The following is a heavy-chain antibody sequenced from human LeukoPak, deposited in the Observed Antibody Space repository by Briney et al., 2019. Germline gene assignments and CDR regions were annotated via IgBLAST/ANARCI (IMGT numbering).Heavy chain of an antibody. CDR1: GGTFSSYA. D-gene: IGHD3-22*01. CDR2: IIPIFGTA. Sequence: GSSVKVSCKASGGTFSSYAISWVRQAPGQGLEWMGGIIPIFGTANYAQKFQGRVTITADESTSTAYMELSSLRSEDTAVYYCARPGVTTMVVVADAFDIWGQGTVVTVSS. CDR3: ARPGVTTMVVVADAFDI. V-gene: IGHV1-69*01. J-gene: IGHJ3*02.